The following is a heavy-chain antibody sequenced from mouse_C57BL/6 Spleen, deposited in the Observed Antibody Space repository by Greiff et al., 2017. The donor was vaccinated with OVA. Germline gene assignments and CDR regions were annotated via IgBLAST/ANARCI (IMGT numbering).Heavy chain of an antibody. J-gene: IGHJ4*01. CDR1: GFNIKDDY. V-gene: IGHV14-4*01. CDR2: IDPENGDT. Sequence: EVQLQQSGAELVRPGASVKLSCTASGFNIKDDYMHWVKQRPEQGLEWIGWIDPENGDTEYASKFQGKTTITADTSSNTASLQLSSLTSEDTAVYYCSYGSSYDAMDYWGQGTSVTVSS. D-gene: IGHD1-1*01. CDR3: SYGSSYDAMDY.